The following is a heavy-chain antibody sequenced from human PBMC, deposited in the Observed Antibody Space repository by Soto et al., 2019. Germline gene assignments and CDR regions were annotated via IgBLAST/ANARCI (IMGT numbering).Heavy chain of an antibody. CDR2: VSHDGSNK. D-gene: IGHD5-18*01. J-gene: IGHJ4*02. V-gene: IGHV3-30*03. CDR3: VRDGGGGYSQVDH. CDR1: GFSFRNYG. Sequence: QVQLVESGGGVVQPGGSLRLSCVVSGFSFRNYGMHWVRRVAGGGLEWVAVVSHDGSNKYYVDSLKGRFTISRDNSKTAVFLQMDSLGPDDTAVYYCVRDGGGGYSQVDHWGQGTLVIVSS.